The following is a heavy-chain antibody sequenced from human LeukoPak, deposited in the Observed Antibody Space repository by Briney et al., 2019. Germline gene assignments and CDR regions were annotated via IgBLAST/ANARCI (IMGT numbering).Heavy chain of an antibody. CDR2: ISGSDGTT. V-gene: IGHV3-23*01. Sequence: GGSLRLSCAATGFTFSSYGMSWVRQAPGKGLEWVSAISGSDGTTCYADSVKGRFTISRDNSRNTLSLQVNSLRAEDTAVYYCAKDRPPFCSGGGCYSDFDYWGQGILVTVSS. D-gene: IGHD2-15*01. CDR1: GFTFSSYG. CDR3: AKDRPPFCSGGGCYSDFDY. J-gene: IGHJ4*02.